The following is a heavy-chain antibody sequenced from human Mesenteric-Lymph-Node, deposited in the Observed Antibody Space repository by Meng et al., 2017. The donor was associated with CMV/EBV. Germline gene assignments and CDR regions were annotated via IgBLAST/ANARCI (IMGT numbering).Heavy chain of an antibody. CDR2: IYYTGST. D-gene: IGHD4-23*01. CDR3: ARERTDGGNNRFDY. J-gene: IGHJ4*02. Sequence: SGGSISSSYYWSWIRQPPGQGLEWIGYIYYTGSTNYTPSLESRVTISVDTSKSRLSLKVNSMTAADTAVYYCARERTDGGNNRFDYWGQGTLVTVSS. V-gene: IGHV4-59*01. CDR1: GGSISSSYY.